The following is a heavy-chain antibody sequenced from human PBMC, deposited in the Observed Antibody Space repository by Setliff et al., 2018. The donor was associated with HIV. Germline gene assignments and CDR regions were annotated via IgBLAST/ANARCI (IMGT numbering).Heavy chain of an antibody. V-gene: IGHV4-61*02. CDR1: GGSMSSGSYF. Sequence: SETLSLTCTVSGGSMSSGSYFGSWIRQPAGKGLEWIGRIYTSGSTDYNPSLKSRLTISVDTSKNQFSLKLSSVTAADAAVYYCARSSGYYSTVFYWGQGTRVTVSS. CDR3: ARSSGYYSTVFY. CDR2: IYTSGST. D-gene: IGHD3-22*01. J-gene: IGHJ4*02.